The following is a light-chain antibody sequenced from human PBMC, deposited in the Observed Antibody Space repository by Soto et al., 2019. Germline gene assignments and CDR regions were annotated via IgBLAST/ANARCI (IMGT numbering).Light chain of an antibody. Sequence: QSALTQPASVSGSPGQSIAISCTGTSXDVGGYNYVSWYQQHPGKAPKLLINDVSNRPSGVSSRFSGSKSGNTASLTISGLQAEDEADYYCSSYTISSTYVFGTGTKLTVL. CDR1: SXDVGGYNY. CDR3: SSYTISSTYV. J-gene: IGLJ1*01. V-gene: IGLV2-14*01. CDR2: DVS.